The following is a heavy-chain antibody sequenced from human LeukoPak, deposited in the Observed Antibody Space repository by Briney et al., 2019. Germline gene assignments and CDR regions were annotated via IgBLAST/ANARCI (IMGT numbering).Heavy chain of an antibody. CDR1: GFTFSTYA. Sequence: GGTLRLSCAASGFTFSTYAMHWVRQTQGKGLESVAAISGNGDITYYANSLKGRFTISRDNTKHSLYLHIGSLRPEDMAVYYCVKEVSDGTWLDPWGQGTLVTVSS. V-gene: IGHV3-64*01. CDR3: VKEVSDGTWLDP. J-gene: IGHJ5*02. CDR2: ISGNGDIT. D-gene: IGHD1-26*01.